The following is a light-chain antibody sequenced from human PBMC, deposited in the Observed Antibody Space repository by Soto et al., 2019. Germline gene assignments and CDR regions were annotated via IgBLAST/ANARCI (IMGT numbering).Light chain of an antibody. CDR2: GAS. J-gene: IGKJ1*01. V-gene: IGKV3D-20*02. CDR3: QQRSNWPPT. CDR1: QSVSNNY. Sequence: EIVLTQPPGTLSLSPGERATLSCRASQSVSNNYLAWYQQKPGQAPRLLIYGASNRATGIPDRFSGSGSGTDFTLTISRLEPEDFAVYYCQQRSNWPPTFGQGTKVDIK.